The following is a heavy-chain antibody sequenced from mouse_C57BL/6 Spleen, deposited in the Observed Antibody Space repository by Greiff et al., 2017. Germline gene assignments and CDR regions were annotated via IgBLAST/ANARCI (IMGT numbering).Heavy chain of an antibody. J-gene: IGHJ2*01. CDR3: ARGRDYYGSSSDY. V-gene: IGHV1-59*01. CDR1: GYTFTSYW. CDR2: IDPSDSYT. Sequence: VQLQQSGAELVRPGTSVKLSCKASGYTFTSYWMHWVKQRPGQGLEWIGVIDPSDSYTNYNQKFKGKATLTVDTSSSTAYMQLSSLTSEDSAVYYCARGRDYYGSSSDYWGKGTTLTVSS. D-gene: IGHD1-1*01.